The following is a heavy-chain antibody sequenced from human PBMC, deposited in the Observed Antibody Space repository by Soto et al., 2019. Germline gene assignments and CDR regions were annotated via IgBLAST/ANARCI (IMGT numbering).Heavy chain of an antibody. CDR2: ISHSGGT. Sequence: QVQLQQWGAGLLKPSETLSLTCAVYGGFVTSGSYYWSWIRQPPGKGLEWIGEISHSGGTHFNPSLKSRVTRSVDTSKNQFPLKMSSVTAADTALYYCARVERGTATTVVDAFDIWGPGTMVTVSS. CDR1: GGFVTSGSYY. J-gene: IGHJ3*02. D-gene: IGHD1-1*01. V-gene: IGHV4-34*01. CDR3: ARVERGTATTVVDAFDI.